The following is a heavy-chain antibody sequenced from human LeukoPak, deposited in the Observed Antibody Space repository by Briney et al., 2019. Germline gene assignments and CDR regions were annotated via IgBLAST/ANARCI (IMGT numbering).Heavy chain of an antibody. J-gene: IGHJ2*01. CDR2: IKQDGSEK. V-gene: IGHV3-7*01. Sequence: GGSLRLSCVASGFSISNYWMTWARQAPGKGLEWVANIKQDGSEKNYVDSVKGRFTSSRDNAKNSLYLQMNRLRVEDTAVYYCARGYWNFGLWGRGTQVTVSS. CDR3: ARGYWNFGL. CDR1: GFSISNYW.